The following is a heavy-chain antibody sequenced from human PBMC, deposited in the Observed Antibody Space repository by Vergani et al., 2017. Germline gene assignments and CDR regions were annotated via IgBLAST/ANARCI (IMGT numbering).Heavy chain of an antibody. V-gene: IGHV3-73*02. CDR2: IRSKANSYAT. J-gene: IGHJ6*02. D-gene: IGHD4-17*01. CDR3: TRQDGDYYYYGMDV. Sequence: EVQLVESGGGLVQPGGSLKLSCAASGFTFSGSAMHWVRQASGKGLEWVGRIRSKANSYATAYAASVKGRFTISRDDSKNTAYLQMNSLITEDTAVYYCTRQDGDYYYYGMDVWGQGTTVTVSS. CDR1: GFTFSGSA.